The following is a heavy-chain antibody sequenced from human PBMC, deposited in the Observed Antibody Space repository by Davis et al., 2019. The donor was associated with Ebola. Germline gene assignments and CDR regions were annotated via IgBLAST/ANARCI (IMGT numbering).Heavy chain of an antibody. CDR2: IWSDGSNI. CDR1: GFTFSSYD. CDR3: ARCPSSGWYFDY. D-gene: IGHD6-19*01. V-gene: IGHV3-33*01. J-gene: IGHJ4*02. Sequence: GESLKISCAASGFTFSSYDMHWVRQAPGKGLEWVAVIWSDGSNIDYADSVKGRFTISRDTSKNTLYLQMNSLRAEDTAVYYCARCPSSGWYFDYWGQGTLVTVSS.